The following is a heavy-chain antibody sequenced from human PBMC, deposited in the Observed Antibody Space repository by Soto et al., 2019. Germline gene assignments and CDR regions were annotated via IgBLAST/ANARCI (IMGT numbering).Heavy chain of an antibody. CDR1: GYTISSRA. Sequence: EVHLWESGGDLVQPGGSLRVSCVGSGYTISSRAMSWVRQAPGKGLEWVSGIDGGGTTDYADSVKGRFTISRDNSQDTLYLQMKSLRAEDTAVYYCATLLGFSSGGSWYSHVADYWGQGTLVTVSS. CDR3: ATLLGFSSGGSWYSHVADY. CDR2: IDGGGTT. V-gene: IGHV3-23*01. D-gene: IGHD2-8*02. J-gene: IGHJ4*02.